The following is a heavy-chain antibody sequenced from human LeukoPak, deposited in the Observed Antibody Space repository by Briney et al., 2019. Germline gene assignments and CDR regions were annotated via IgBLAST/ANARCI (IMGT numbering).Heavy chain of an antibody. CDR3: ARGAPGYSST. CDR2: ISSNGGST. V-gene: IGHV3-64*01. J-gene: IGHJ5*02. Sequence: PGGSLRLSCAASGFTFSSYAMRWVRQAPGKGLEYVSAISSNGGSTYYANSVKGRFTISRDNSKNTLYLQMGSLRAEDMAVYYCARGAPGYSSTWGQGTLVTVSS. CDR1: GFTFSSYA. D-gene: IGHD6-13*01.